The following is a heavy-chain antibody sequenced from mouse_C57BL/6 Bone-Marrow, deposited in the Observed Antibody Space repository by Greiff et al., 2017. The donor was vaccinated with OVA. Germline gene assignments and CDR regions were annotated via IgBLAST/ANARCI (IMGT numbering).Heavy chain of an antibody. CDR3: ATYRY. J-gene: IGHJ2*01. CDR1: GFNIKDDY. V-gene: IGHV14-4*01. CDR2: IDPENGDT. Sequence: EFQLQQSGAELVRPGASVKLSCTASGFNIKDDYMHWVKQRPEQGLEWIGWIDPENGDTEYASKFQGKATMIVDTSSNTAYLQLSSLTSEDTAVYDCATYRYWGQGTTLTGSS.